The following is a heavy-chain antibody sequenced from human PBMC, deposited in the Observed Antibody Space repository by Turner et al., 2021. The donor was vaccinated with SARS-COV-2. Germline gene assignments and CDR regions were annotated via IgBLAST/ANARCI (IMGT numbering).Heavy chain of an antibody. Sequence: QVQLVPSGAEVKKPGASVKVSGKASGYTFTSYDISWVRQAPGQGLEWMGWISAYNGNTNYAQKLQGRVTMTTDTSTSTAYMELRSLRSDATAVYYCARDRIAAAGTGWFDPWGQGTLVTVSS. D-gene: IGHD6-13*01. CDR2: ISAYNGNT. J-gene: IGHJ5*02. V-gene: IGHV1-18*01. CDR1: GYTFTSYD. CDR3: ARDRIAAAGTGWFDP.